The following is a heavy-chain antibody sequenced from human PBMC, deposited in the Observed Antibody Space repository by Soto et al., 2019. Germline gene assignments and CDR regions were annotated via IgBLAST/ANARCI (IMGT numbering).Heavy chain of an antibody. CDR3: ARGRRYMVRKRVGAFDI. V-gene: IGHV4-4*02. D-gene: IGHD3-10*01. Sequence: SETLSLTCAVFSGSISSSNWWSWVRQPPGKGLEWIGEIYHSGSTNYNPSLKSRVTISVDKSKNQFSLKLSSVTAADTAVYYWARGRRYMVRKRVGAFDIWGQGTMVNVSS. J-gene: IGHJ3*02. CDR2: IYHSGST. CDR1: SGSISSSNW.